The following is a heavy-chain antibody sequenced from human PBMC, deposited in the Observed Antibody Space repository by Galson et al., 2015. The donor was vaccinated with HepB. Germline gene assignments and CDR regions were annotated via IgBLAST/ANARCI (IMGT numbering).Heavy chain of an antibody. CDR3: ARCPNWLGGDYFDY. CDR2: ISYDGSNK. J-gene: IGHJ4*02. D-gene: IGHD1-1*01. CDR1: GFTFSSYA. V-gene: IGHV3-30*04. Sequence: SLRLSCAASGFTFSSYAMHWVRQAPGKGLEWVAVISYDGSNKYYADSVKGRFTISRDNSKNTLYLQMNSLRAEDTAVYYCARCPNWLGGDYFDYWGQGTLVTVSS.